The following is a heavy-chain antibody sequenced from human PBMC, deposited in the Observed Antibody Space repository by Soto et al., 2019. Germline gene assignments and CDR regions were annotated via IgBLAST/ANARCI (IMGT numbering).Heavy chain of an antibody. D-gene: IGHD2-15*01. Sequence: SETLSLTCTVSGGSISRYYWSWIRQPPGKGLEWIGYIYHSGSSNYNPSLKSRVTILLDTSKNQLSLKLSSVTAADTAVYYCARQRSVVVILWWFDPWGQETLVTVSS. CDR3: ARQRSVVVILWWFDP. V-gene: IGHV4-59*08. CDR2: IYHSGSS. CDR1: GGSISRYY. J-gene: IGHJ5*02.